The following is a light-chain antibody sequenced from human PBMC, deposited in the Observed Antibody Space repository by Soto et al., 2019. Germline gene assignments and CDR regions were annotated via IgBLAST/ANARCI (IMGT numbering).Light chain of an antibody. CDR2: WAS. V-gene: IGKV4-1*01. Sequence: DIVMTQSPDSLAVSLGERATINCKSSQSVLYSSNNQNYLAWYQQKPGQPPKLLIYWASTRESGVPDRFSGSGSGTDFTLTIGSLQAEDVAVYYCQQYYSNSMYTFGQGTKLEIK. CDR1: QSVLYSSNNQNY. J-gene: IGKJ2*01. CDR3: QQYYSNSMYT.